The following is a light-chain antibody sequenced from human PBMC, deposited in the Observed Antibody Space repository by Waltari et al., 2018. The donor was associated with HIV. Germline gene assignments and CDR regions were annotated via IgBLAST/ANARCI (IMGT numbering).Light chain of an antibody. J-gene: IGLJ3*02. CDR1: SSNIGTNS. V-gene: IGLV1-44*01. Sequence: QSVLTHPPSASGTPGQRVTIPCSGSSSNIGTNSVNWYQQPPGTAPKLLIYRNNQRPSGVPDRFSGSKSGTSASLAISGLQSEDEADYFCAAWDDSLNGPVFGGGTKLTVL. CDR3: AAWDDSLNGPV. CDR2: RNN.